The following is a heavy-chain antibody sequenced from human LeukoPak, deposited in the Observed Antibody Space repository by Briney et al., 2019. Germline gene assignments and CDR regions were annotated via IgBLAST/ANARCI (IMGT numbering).Heavy chain of an antibody. D-gene: IGHD3-22*01. CDR3: ARSYYYDSSVPEAFDI. CDR1: GFTFSSYW. J-gene: IGHJ3*02. CDR2: LKQDGSEK. V-gene: IGHV3-7*01. Sequence: PGGSLRLSCAASGFTFSSYWMSWVRQAPGKGLEWVANLKQDGSEKYYVDSVKGRFTISRDNAKNSLYLQMNSLRAEDTAVYYCARSYYYDSSVPEAFDIWGQGTMVTVSS.